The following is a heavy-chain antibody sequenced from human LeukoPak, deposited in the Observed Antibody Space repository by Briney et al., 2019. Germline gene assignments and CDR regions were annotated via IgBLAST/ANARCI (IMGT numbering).Heavy chain of an antibody. CDR3: ARDGLIGDYYEVLAHAFDI. Sequence: GSSVKVSCKASGYTFTSYGISWVRQAPGQGLEWMGWISAYNGNTNYAQKLQGRVTMTTDTSTSTAYMELRSLRSDDTAVYYCARDGLIGDYYEVLAHAFDIWGQGTMVTVSS. CDR1: GYTFTSYG. D-gene: IGHD3-22*01. J-gene: IGHJ3*02. V-gene: IGHV1-18*01. CDR2: ISAYNGNT.